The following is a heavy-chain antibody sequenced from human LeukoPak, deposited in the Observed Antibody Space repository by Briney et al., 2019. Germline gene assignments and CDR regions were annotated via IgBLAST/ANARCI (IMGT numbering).Heavy chain of an antibody. CDR1: GFTFSSYA. CDR2: ISRNGGST. CDR3: ARPTSGSNNWFDP. V-gene: IGHV3-20*04. D-gene: IGHD3-22*01. Sequence: GGSLRLSCAASGFTFSSYAMSWVRQAPGKGLEWVSGISRNGGSTGYAASVKGRFTISRDNAKNSLYLQMNSLRAEDTAVYYCARPTSGSNNWFDPWGQGTLVTVSS. J-gene: IGHJ5*02.